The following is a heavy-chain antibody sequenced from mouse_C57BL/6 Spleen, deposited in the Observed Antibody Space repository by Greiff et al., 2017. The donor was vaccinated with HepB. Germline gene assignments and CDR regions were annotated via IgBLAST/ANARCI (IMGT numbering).Heavy chain of an antibody. V-gene: IGHV1-81*01. CDR2: IYPRSGNT. Sequence: QVQLQQSGAELARPGASVKLSCKASGYTFTSYGISWVKQRTGQGLEWIGEIYPRSGNTYYNEKFKGKATLTADKSSSTAYMELRSLTSEDSAVYFCATYGSSYEGAMDYWGQGTSVTVSS. J-gene: IGHJ4*01. CDR3: ATYGSSYEGAMDY. CDR1: GYTFTSYG. D-gene: IGHD1-1*01.